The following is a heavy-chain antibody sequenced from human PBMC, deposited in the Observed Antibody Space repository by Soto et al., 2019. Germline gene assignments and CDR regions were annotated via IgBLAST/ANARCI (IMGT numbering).Heavy chain of an antibody. Sequence: EAQLVESGGGLVQPGGSLRLTCAVSGFSFRRDWMNWVRQSTGKGLEWVAHTNPVGSEKYYLDSVKGRSTIFRDNAKNSMSLQLNALSAGDMAVYYCSGGVGDAIWGQGTLVTGSS. CDR3: SGGVGDAI. CDR1: GFSFRRDW. D-gene: IGHD1-26*01. J-gene: IGHJ4*02. V-gene: IGHV3-7*04. CDR2: TNPVGSEK.